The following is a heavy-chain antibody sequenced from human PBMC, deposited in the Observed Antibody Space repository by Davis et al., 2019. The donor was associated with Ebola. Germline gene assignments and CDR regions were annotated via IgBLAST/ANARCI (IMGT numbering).Heavy chain of an antibody. CDR3: TRDRDYYDTRAYHPRGWFDS. CDR1: GFVFSSYV. D-gene: IGHD3-22*01. CDR2: ISPYDDYI. J-gene: IGHJ5*01. V-gene: IGHV3-21*01. Sequence: GESLKISCAASGFVFSSYVMSWVRRAPGKGLEWVASISPYDDYIFYEDSVKGRFTISRDNAKNSLDLQMNSLRAEDTAVYYCTRDRDYYDTRAYHPRGWFDSWGQGTLVIVSS.